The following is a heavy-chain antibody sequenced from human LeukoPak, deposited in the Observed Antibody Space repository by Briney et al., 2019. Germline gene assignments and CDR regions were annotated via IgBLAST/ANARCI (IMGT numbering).Heavy chain of an antibody. D-gene: IGHD3-22*01. Sequence: PGGSLRLSCAASGFSFSTYEMNWVRQAPGKGLEWVSGTNWNAGSTAYADSVKGRFIISRDNAQNSLYLQMNSLKAEDTAFYYCVRDVVNWGRGTLVTVSS. V-gene: IGHV3-20*04. CDR3: VRDVVN. CDR2: TNWNAGST. J-gene: IGHJ4*02. CDR1: GFSFSTYE.